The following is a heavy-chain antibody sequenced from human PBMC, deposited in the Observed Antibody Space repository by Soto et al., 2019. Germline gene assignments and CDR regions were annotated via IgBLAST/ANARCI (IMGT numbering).Heavy chain of an antibody. CDR3: ARGGHIAVVTASFDY. CDR2: IHPSGGGT. Sequence: QVQLVQSGAEVRKPGASVKVSCKPSGYTFNTYYLHWLRQAPGQALEWMGVIHPSGGGTTYAQKFLGRVAVTXXXSXPTVFMELSSLRSDDTAVYYCARGGHIAVVTASFDYWGQGTLVTVSS. V-gene: IGHV1-46*02. J-gene: IGHJ4*02. CDR1: GYTFNTYY. D-gene: IGHD2-21*02.